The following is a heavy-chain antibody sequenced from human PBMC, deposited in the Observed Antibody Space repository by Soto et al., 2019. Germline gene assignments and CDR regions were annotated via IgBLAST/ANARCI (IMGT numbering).Heavy chain of an antibody. Sequence: GGSLRLSCAASGFTFSSYSMNWVRQAPGKGLEWVSRINTDGSGTTYADSVKGRFTISGDNAKNSLYLQMNSLGVEDTAVYYCVRDHSYAFDYWGQGTLVTVSS. J-gene: IGHJ4*02. CDR2: INTDGSGT. CDR3: VRDHSYAFDY. CDR1: GFTFSSYS. V-gene: IGHV3-74*01.